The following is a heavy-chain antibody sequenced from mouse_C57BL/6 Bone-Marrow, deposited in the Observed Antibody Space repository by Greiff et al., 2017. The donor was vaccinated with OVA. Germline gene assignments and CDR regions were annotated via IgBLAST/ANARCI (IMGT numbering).Heavy chain of an antibody. V-gene: IGHV1-82*01. CDR3: AREGGLAAYFDY. Sequence: LVESGPELVKPGASVKISCKASGYAFSSSWMNWVKQRPGKGLEWIGRIYPGDGDTNYNGKFKGKATLTADKSSSTAYMQLSSLTSEDSAVYFCAREGGLAAYFDYWGQGTTLTVSS. J-gene: IGHJ2*01. CDR1: GYAFSSSW. CDR2: IYPGDGDT. D-gene: IGHD3-3*01.